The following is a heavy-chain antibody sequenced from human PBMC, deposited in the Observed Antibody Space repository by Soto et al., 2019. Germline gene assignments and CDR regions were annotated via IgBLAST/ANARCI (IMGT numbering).Heavy chain of an antibody. Sequence: GGSLRLSCAASGFTFSSYGMHWVRQAPGKGLEWVAVISYDGSNKYYADSVKGRFTISRDNSKNTLYLQMNSLRAEDTAVYYCAKGIYEEQWLAPGSWGQGTLVTVSS. CDR2: ISYDGSNK. CDR1: GFTFSSYG. D-gene: IGHD6-19*01. J-gene: IGHJ4*02. CDR3: AKGIYEEQWLAPGS. V-gene: IGHV3-30*18.